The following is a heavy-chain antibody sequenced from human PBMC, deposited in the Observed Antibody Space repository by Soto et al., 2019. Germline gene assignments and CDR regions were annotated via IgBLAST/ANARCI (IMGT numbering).Heavy chain of an antibody. J-gene: IGHJ5*02. CDR2: IYYSGST. D-gene: IGHD5-12*01. V-gene: IGHV4-31*03. CDR3: ARVYSGYDFNWFDP. CDR1: GGSISSGGYY. Sequence: PSETLSLTCTVSGGSISSGGYYWSWIRQHPGKGLEWIGYIYYSGSTYYNPSLKSRVTISADTSKNQFSLKLSSVTAADTAVYYCARVYSGYDFNWFDPWGQGTLVTFSS.